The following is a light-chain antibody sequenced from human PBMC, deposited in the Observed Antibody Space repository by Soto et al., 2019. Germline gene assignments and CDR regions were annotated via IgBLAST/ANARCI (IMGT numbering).Light chain of an antibody. V-gene: IGLV2-14*01. CDR3: CSYTSSNTWV. J-gene: IGLJ3*02. CDR1: MRDVGAYNL. Sequence: QSALTQPASVSGSPGQSITISCAGTMRDVGAYNLVSWYQQHPGKAPKLLISEVNNRPSGVSIRFSGSKSGSTASLTISGLQAEDEADYYCCSYTSSNTWVFGGGTKVTVL. CDR2: EVN.